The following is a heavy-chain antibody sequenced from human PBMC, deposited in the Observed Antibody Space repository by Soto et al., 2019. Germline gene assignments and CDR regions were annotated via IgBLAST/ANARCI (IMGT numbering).Heavy chain of an antibody. CDR3: ARGRRLIAAGTIFDY. V-gene: IGHV4-34*01. J-gene: IGHJ4*02. CDR1: GGSFSGYY. CDR2: INHSGST. D-gene: IGHD6-13*01. Sequence: SETLSLTCAVYGGSFSGYYWSWIRQPPGKGLEWIWEINHSGSTNYNPSLKSRVTISVDTSKNQFSLKLSSVTAADMALYYCARGRRLIAAGTIFDYWGQGTLVTVSS.